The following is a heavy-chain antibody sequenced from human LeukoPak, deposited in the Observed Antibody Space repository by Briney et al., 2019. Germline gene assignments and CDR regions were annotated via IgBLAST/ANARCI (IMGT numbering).Heavy chain of an antibody. CDR2: IYTSGST. Sequence: SETLSLTCTVSGGSIRSYYWSWIRQPAGKGLEWIGRIYTSGSTKYSPSLKSRVTMSVDTSKNLFSLKVSSVTAADTAVYYCARESDYYDSSLYYYYYMDVWDKGTTVTISS. D-gene: IGHD3-22*01. CDR1: GGSIRSYY. V-gene: IGHV4-4*07. J-gene: IGHJ6*03. CDR3: ARESDYYDSSLYYYYYMDV.